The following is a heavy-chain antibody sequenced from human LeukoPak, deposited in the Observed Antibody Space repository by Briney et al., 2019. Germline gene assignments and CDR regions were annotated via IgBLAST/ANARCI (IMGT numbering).Heavy chain of an antibody. CDR1: GITLSNYV. V-gene: IGHV3-23*01. Sequence: PGGSLRLSCVVSGITLSNYVMSWVRQAPGKGLEWVAGISDRGGSTNYADSVKGRFTISRDNPKNTLYLQMNSLRSEDTAVYFCAKRGVVIRAVLVVGFHKEAYYFDSWGQGALVTVSS. CDR2: ISDRGGST. D-gene: IGHD2-15*01. J-gene: IGHJ4*02. CDR3: AKRGVVIRAVLVVGFHKEAYYFDS.